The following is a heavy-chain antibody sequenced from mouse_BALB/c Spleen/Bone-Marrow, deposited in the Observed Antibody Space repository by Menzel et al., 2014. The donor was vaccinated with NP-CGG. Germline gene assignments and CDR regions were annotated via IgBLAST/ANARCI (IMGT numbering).Heavy chain of an antibody. J-gene: IGHJ1*01. CDR3: TRQDYYGNSYWYFDV. D-gene: IGHD1-1*01. V-gene: IGHV1-59*01. CDR2: IYPSDSYT. CDR1: GYTFTSYW. Sequence: VQLQQFGADLVRPGASVKLPCKASGYTFTSYWINWVKQRPGQGLEWIGNIYPSDSYTNYNQKFRDKATLTVDTSSSTAYMQLSSPTSEDSAVYYCTRQDYYGNSYWYFDVWGAGTTVTVSS.